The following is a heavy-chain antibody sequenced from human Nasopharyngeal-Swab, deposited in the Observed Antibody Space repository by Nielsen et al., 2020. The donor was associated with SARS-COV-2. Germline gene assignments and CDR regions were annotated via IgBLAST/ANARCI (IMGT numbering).Heavy chain of an antibody. Sequence: ASAKDSCKASGYNFTSYAMSWVGEAPGQGLEWMGWINTNTGNPTYAQGFTGRFVFSLDTSVSTAYLQISSLKAEDTAVYYCARGVRYFDWLLGYWGQGTLVTVSS. D-gene: IGHD3-9*01. V-gene: IGHV7-4-1*02. J-gene: IGHJ4*02. CDR3: ARGVRYFDWLLGY. CDR1: GYNFTSYA. CDR2: INTNTGNP.